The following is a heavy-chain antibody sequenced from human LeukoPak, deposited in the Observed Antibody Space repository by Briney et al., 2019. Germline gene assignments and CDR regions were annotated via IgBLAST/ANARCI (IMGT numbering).Heavy chain of an antibody. CDR1: GFTFSSYA. J-gene: IGHJ4*02. CDR3: AKDSKGAKYYDILTGLRLFFDY. CDR2: ISGSGGST. V-gene: IGHV3-23*01. D-gene: IGHD3-9*01. Sequence: GSLRLSCAASGFTFSSYAMSWARQAPGKGLEWVSAISGSGGSTYYADSVKGRFTISRDNSKNTLYLQMNSLRAEDTAVYYCAKDSKGAKYYDILTGLRLFFDYWGQGTLVTVSS.